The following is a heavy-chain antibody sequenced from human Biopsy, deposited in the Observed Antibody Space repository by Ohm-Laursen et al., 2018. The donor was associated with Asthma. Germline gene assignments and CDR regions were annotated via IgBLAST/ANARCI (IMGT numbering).Heavy chain of an antibody. CDR3: AKDERLYYGSDSKYMQPVPLGD. V-gene: IGHV3-23*01. CDR2: VSSSGGSR. D-gene: IGHD1-14*01. Sequence: SLRLSCAASGFRFADYGMHWVRQAPGKGLEWAASVSSSGGSRDYEDSVKGRFTISRDNSNTVYLQMKWLRAEDTAVYYCAKDERLYYGSDSKYMQPVPLGDWGQGTLVIVSA. J-gene: IGHJ4*02. CDR1: GFRFADYG.